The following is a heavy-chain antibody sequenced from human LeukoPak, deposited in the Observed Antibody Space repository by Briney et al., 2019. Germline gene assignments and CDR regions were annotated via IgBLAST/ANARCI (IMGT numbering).Heavy chain of an antibody. D-gene: IGHD3-10*01. CDR2: IYYSGST. V-gene: IGHV4-39*07. CDR3: ARWLGEYPTYYFDY. CDR1: GGSISSSSYY. J-gene: IGHJ4*02. Sequence: SETLSLTCTVSGGSISSSSYYWGWIRQPPGKGLEWIGSIYYSGSTYYNPSLKSRVTVSVDTSKNQFSLKLSSVTAADTAVYYCARWLGEYPTYYFDYWGQGTLVTVSS.